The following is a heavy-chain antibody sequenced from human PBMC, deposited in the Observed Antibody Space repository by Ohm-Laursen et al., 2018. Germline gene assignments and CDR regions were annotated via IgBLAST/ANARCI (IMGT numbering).Heavy chain of an antibody. Sequence: GTLSLTCSVSGGSISSYYWSWIRQPPGKGLEWIGYIYYSGSTNYNPSLKSRVTISVDTSKNQFSLKLSSVTAADTAVYYCARHTTNYDILTSYQPNNWFDPWGQGTLVTVSS. V-gene: IGHV4-59*08. CDR2: IYYSGST. D-gene: IGHD3-9*01. CDR1: GGSISSYY. CDR3: ARHTTNYDILTSYQPNNWFDP. J-gene: IGHJ5*02.